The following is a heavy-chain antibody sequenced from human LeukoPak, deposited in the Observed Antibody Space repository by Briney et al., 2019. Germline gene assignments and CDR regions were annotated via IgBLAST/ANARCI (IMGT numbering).Heavy chain of an antibody. CDR2: INPSGGST. CDR3: ARDHVSLAEQSYFDSSAYFDY. V-gene: IGHV1-46*01. J-gene: IGHJ4*02. Sequence: GASVKVSCKASGYTFTSYYMHWVRQAPGQGLEWMGIINPSGGSTNYEQKFQGRVTMTRDTSTSTVYMELSSLRSEDTAVYYCARDHVSLAEQSYFDSSAYFDYWGQGTLVTVSS. CDR1: GYTFTSYY. D-gene: IGHD3-22*01.